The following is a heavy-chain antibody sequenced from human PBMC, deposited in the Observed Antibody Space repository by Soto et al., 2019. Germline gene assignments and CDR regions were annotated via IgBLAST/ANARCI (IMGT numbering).Heavy chain of an antibody. Sequence: SETLSLTGTVSGGSISSGGYYWSWIRQHPEKGLEWIGYIYYTGSTYYNPSLKSRVTMSVDTSKNQFSLKLSSVTAADTAVYYCATVGGNWNYVDHWGQGTLVTVSS. J-gene: IGHJ4*02. CDR1: GGSISSGGYY. V-gene: IGHV4-31*03. D-gene: IGHD1-20*01. CDR2: IYYTGST. CDR3: ATVGGNWNYVDH.